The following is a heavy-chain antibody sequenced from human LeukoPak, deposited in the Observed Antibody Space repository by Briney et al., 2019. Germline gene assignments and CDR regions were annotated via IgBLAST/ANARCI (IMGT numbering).Heavy chain of an antibody. Sequence: SETLSLTCTVSGGSIRSSYYYWGRTRQPPGKGLEWIGSIYDSGSTYYNPSLKGRVTISVDTSKNQFSLKLSSVTAADTAVYYCASLWFGETYYYGMDVWGQGTTVTVSS. D-gene: IGHD3-10*01. V-gene: IGHV4-39*01. J-gene: IGHJ6*02. CDR2: IYDSGST. CDR3: ASLWFGETYYYGMDV. CDR1: GGSIRSSYYY.